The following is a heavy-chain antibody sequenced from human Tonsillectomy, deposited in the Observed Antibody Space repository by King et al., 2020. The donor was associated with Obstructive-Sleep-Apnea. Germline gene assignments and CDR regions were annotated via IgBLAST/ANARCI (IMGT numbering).Heavy chain of an antibody. Sequence: VQLVESGGTLVQPGGSLRLSCAASGFTFSSYAMSWARQAQGKGLEWISSISGSAVSTYYADSVKGRFTISRDSSKNTLYLQMNSLRVEDTAVYYCAKKRVRDGFTNFFDYWGQGTLVTVSS. D-gene: IGHD5-24*01. CDR3: AKKRVRDGFTNFFDY. CDR2: ISGSAVST. V-gene: IGHV3-23*04. CDR1: GFTFSSYA. J-gene: IGHJ4*02.